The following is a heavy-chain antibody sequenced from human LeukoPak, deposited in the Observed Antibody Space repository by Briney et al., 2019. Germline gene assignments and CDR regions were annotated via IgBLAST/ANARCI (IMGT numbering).Heavy chain of an antibody. D-gene: IGHD3-22*01. CDR1: GGTFSSYA. Sequence: APVKVSCKASGGTFSSYAISWVRQAPGQGLEWMGGIIPIFGTANYAQKFQGRVTITTDESTSTAYMELSSLRSEDTAVYYCAGDSSGYYSLDYWGQGTLVTVSS. J-gene: IGHJ4*02. V-gene: IGHV1-69*05. CDR2: IIPIFGTA. CDR3: AGDSSGYYSLDY.